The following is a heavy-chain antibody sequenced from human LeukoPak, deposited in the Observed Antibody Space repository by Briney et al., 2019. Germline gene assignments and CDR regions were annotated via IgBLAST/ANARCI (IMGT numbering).Heavy chain of an antibody. J-gene: IGHJ4*02. D-gene: IGHD6-19*01. CDR1: GFTFSSYD. Sequence: GGSLRLSCAASGFTFSSYDMHWVRQAPGKGLEWVAVISYDGSNKYYADSVKGRFTISRDNSKNTLYLQMNSLRAEHTAVYYCAKDQPWRLSSGWLDYWGQGTLVTVSS. CDR3: AKDQPWRLSSGWLDY. V-gene: IGHV3-30*18. CDR2: ISYDGSNK.